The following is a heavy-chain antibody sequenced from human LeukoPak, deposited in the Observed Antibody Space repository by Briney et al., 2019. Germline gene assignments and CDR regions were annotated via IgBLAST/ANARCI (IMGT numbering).Heavy chain of an antibody. J-gene: IGHJ6*02. D-gene: IGHD2-2*01. CDR3: ARTSWRPYYYYGMDV. Sequence: SETPSLTCAVYGGSFSGYYWSWIRQPPGKGLEWIGEINHSGSTNYNPSLKSRVTISVDTSKNQFSLKLSSVTAADTAVYYCARTSWRPYYYYGMDVWGQGTTVTVSS. V-gene: IGHV4-34*01. CDR1: GGSFSGYY. CDR2: INHSGST.